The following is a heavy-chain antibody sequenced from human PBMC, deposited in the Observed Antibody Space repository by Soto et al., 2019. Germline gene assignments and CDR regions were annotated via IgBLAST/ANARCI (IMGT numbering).Heavy chain of an antibody. CDR3: ARETCGDYDGDFDP. J-gene: IGHJ5*02. CDR2: TYNSGNP. Sequence: QLQLQESGSRLVKSSETLSLTCAVSGDTISTGGYSWAWIRQPPGKPLEWIGHTYNSGNPYYNPSLTSRVIISVDRSNNQFSLKLRSVTAADTAGSYCARETCGDYDGDFDPWGQGTQVTVSS. CDR1: GDTISTGGYS. V-gene: IGHV4-30-2*01. D-gene: IGHD4-17*01.